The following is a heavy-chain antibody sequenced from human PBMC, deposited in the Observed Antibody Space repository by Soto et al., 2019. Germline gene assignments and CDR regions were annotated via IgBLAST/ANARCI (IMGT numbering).Heavy chain of an antibody. J-gene: IGHJ5*02. CDR3: ARLRYCSSTSCFMAYGWFDP. CDR2: INHSGST. Sequence: QVQLQQWGAGLLKPSETLSLTCAVYGGSFSGYYWSWIRQPPGKGLEWIGEINHSGSTHYNPSLKRRVTISVDTSKNQLSLKRGSVAAADTAVYYCARLRYCSSTSCFMAYGWFDPWGQGTLVTVSS. CDR1: GGSFSGYY. V-gene: IGHV4-34*01. D-gene: IGHD2-2*01.